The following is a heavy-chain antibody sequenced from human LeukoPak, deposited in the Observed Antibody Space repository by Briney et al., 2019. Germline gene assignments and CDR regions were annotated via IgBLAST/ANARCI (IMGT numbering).Heavy chain of an antibody. D-gene: IGHD2-21*02. V-gene: IGHV4-4*07. CDR1: GGSISGYY. CDR3: AFGGDSRAFDI. Sequence: SETLSLTCSVSGGSISGYYWSWIRQPAGKGLEWIGRVYTSGSTSWSTNYNPSLKSRVTISVDTSKNQFSLKLSSVTAADTAVYYCAFGGDSRAFDIWGQGTMVTVSS. CDR2: VYTSGSTSWST. J-gene: IGHJ3*02.